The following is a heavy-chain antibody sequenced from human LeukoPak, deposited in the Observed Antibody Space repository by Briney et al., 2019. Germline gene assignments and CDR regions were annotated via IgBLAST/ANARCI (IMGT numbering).Heavy chain of an antibody. CDR1: GGSISSYY. CDR2: IYYSGST. V-gene: IGHV4-59*08. CDR3: ARQRIAVAAIDY. J-gene: IGHJ4*02. D-gene: IGHD6-19*01. Sequence: PSETLSLTCTVSGGSISSYYWSWIRQPPGKGLEWIGYIYYSGSTNYNPSLKGRVTISVDTSKNQFSLKLSSVTAADTAVYYCARQRIAVAAIDYWGQGTLVTVSS.